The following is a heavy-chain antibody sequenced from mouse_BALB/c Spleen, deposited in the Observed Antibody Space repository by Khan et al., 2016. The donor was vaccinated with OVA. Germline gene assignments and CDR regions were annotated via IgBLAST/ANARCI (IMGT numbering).Heavy chain of an antibody. D-gene: IGHD2-10*01. CDR1: GYTFTNYG. CDR2: INTYTGEP. J-gene: IGHJ4*01. V-gene: IGHV9-3-1*01. CDR3: ARPPYWSYTLDY. Sequence: QIQLVQSGPELKKPGETVKISCKASGYTFTNYGMNWVKQSPGKALKWMGWINTYTGEPTYADDFKGRFAFSLETSASTAYLQINNLKNEDTATYFCARPPYWSYTLDYWGQGTSVTVSS.